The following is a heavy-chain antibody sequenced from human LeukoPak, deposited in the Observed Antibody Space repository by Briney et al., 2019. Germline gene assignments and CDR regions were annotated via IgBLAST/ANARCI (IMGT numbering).Heavy chain of an antibody. J-gene: IGHJ5*02. CDR1: GGTFSSYA. D-gene: IGHD5-24*01. Sequence: SVKVSCKASGGTFSSYAISWVRQAPGQGLEWMGGIIPIFGTANYAQKFQGRVTITADESTSTAYMELSSLRSEDTAVYYCARDNSLRDTAWWFDPWGQGTLVTVSS. CDR3: ARDNSLRDTAWWFDP. CDR2: IIPIFGTA. V-gene: IGHV1-69*13.